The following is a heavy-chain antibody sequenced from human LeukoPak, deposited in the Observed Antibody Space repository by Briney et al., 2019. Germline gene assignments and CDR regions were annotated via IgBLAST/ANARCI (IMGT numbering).Heavy chain of an antibody. D-gene: IGHD2-15*01. CDR1: GFTFGTYG. V-gene: IGHV3-30*03. J-gene: IGHJ4*02. CDR3: ARDHAGSGRAFDY. Sequence: GGSLRLSCAASGFTFGTYGIHWVRQAPGKGLEWVGLLSSGGINKHYADSVKGRFIISRDNSMNTLYLQMNSLGVEDTAVYYCARDHAGSGRAFDYWGQGTLVTVSS. CDR2: LSSGGINK.